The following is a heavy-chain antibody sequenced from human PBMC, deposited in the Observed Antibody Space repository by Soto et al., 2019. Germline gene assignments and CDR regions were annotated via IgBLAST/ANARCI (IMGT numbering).Heavy chain of an antibody. Sequence: GESLKISCKGSGYSFTSYWIAWVRQMPGKGLEWMGIIYPGDSDTRYSPSFQGQVTISADKSISTAYLQWSSLKASDTAMYYCARQKGRVTRTTFFDYWGQGVLVTVYS. CDR3: ARQKGRVTRTTFFDY. J-gene: IGHJ4*02. CDR2: IYPGDSDT. V-gene: IGHV5-51*01. D-gene: IGHD1-7*01. CDR1: GYSFTSYW.